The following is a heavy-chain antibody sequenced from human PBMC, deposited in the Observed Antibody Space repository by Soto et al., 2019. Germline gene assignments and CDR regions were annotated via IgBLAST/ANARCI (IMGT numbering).Heavy chain of an antibody. CDR1: GGSFSGYY. CDR2: TNHSGRT. CDR3: ARLSSWEWVGMDV. Sequence: SETLSLTLAVYGGSFSGYYWCWIRQPPGKGLEWMGQTNHSGRTNYNPSLECRVTISVDTSKNQFSLKLSSVTAADTAMYYCARLSSWEWVGMDVWGQGTTVTVSS. J-gene: IGHJ6*02. V-gene: IGHV4-34*01. D-gene: IGHD3-3*01.